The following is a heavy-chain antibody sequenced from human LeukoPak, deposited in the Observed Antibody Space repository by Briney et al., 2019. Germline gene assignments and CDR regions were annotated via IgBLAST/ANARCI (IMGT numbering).Heavy chain of an antibody. J-gene: IGHJ4*02. CDR2: IYYSGST. Sequence: PSETLSLTCTVSGGSISSSTYYWGWIRQPPGKGLEWVGSIYYSGSTYYNPSLKSRVTISVDTSKNQFSLKLSSVTAADTAVYYCARQSPLLWFGENYYFDYWGQGALVTVSS. CDR1: GGSISSSTYY. D-gene: IGHD3-10*01. CDR3: ARQSPLLWFGENYYFDY. V-gene: IGHV4-39*01.